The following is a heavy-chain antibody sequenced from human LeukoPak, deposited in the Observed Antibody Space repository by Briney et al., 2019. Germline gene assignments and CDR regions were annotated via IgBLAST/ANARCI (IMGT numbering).Heavy chain of an antibody. CDR3: ARERRYTNSWYSFDY. J-gene: IGHJ4*02. Sequence: GGSLRLSCAASGFTFSSYAMSWVRQAPGKGLEWVSGSGGTSGSTFDADSVKGRFTISRDYSKNTLYLQMNSLRAEDTAVYYCARERRYTNSWYSFDYWGQGTLVTVSS. CDR2: SGGTSGST. D-gene: IGHD6-13*01. V-gene: IGHV3-23*01. CDR1: GFTFSSYA.